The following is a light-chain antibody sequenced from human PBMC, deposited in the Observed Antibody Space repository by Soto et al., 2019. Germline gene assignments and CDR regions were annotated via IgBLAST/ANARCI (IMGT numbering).Light chain of an antibody. J-gene: IGKJ4*01. CDR1: RSVNNY. CDR2: DAS. Sequence: EIVLRQSPGTLSLSPGARATLSCRASRSVNNYLAWYQQRPGQAPRLLIYDASNRATGIPARFSGSGSGTDFTLTISSLEPEDSAVYCCQQRGNWPWLTVGGGTRGEIK. V-gene: IGKV3-11*01. CDR3: QQRGNWPWLT.